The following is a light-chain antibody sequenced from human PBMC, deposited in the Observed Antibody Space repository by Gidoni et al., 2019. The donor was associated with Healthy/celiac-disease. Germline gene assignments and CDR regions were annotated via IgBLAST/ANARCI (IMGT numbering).Light chain of an antibody. Sequence: QSALTQPASVSVSPGPSITISCTGTSSDVGGYNYVSWYQQHPGKAPKLMIYDVSNRPSGVSNRFSGSKSGNTASLTISGLQAEDEADYYCSSYTSSSTLEVVFGGGTKLTVL. V-gene: IGLV2-14*03. J-gene: IGLJ2*01. CDR2: DVS. CDR3: SSYTSSSTLEVV. CDR1: SSDVGGYNY.